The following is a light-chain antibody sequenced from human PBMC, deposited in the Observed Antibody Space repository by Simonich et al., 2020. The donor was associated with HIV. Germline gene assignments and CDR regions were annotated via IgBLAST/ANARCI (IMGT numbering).Light chain of an antibody. Sequence: DIVMTQSPDSLAVSLGERATINCKASQSVLYSSNNKNYLAWYQQKPGQPPKLVIYWASTRESGVPDRFSGSGSGTDFALTISSLQAEDVAVYYCQQYYGPPLTFGGGTKVEIK. CDR2: WAS. CDR1: QSVLYSSNNKNY. CDR3: QQYYGPPLT. V-gene: IGKV4-1*01. J-gene: IGKJ4*01.